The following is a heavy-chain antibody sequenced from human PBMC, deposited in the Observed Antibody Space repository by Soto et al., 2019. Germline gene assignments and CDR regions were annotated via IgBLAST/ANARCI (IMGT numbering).Heavy chain of an antibody. CDR1: GYTFTRYA. CDR3: ARDLPPVDY. V-gene: IGHV1-3*01. Sequence: QVQLVQSGAEVKKPGASVKVSCKASGYTFTRYAMHWVRQAPGQRLEWMGWINAGNGNTKYSQKFQCRVTITRDTSASTAYRELSSLRSEDTAVYSCARDLPPVDYWGQGTLVTVSS. CDR2: INAGNGNT. J-gene: IGHJ4*02.